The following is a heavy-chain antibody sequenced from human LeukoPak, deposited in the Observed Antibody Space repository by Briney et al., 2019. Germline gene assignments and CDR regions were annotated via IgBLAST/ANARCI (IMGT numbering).Heavy chain of an antibody. J-gene: IGHJ5*02. CDR2: IKGDGNGN. CDR1: GFSFSSYW. CDR3: ARESWSSLT. D-gene: IGHD2-2*01. Sequence: PGGSLRLSYAASGFSFSSYWMSWVRQAPGKGLEWVANIKGDGNGNNYVDSVKGRFTISRDNAKNSLYLQMNSLRAEDTAVYYCARESWSSLTWGQGTLVTVSS. V-gene: IGHV3-7*01.